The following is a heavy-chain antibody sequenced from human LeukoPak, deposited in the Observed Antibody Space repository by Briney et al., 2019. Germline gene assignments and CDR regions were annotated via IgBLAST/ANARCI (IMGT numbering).Heavy chain of an antibody. D-gene: IGHD6-6*01. V-gene: IGHV3-30*09. CDR1: GFSFSDYA. J-gene: IGHJ6*02. CDR2: ISYGGTKE. Sequence: GGSLRLSCAASGFSFSDYALHWVRQAPGKGLEWVAVISYGGTKEYYADSVKGRFAISKDNSKNTLYLQMNSLRHEDTAVYYCARNKPITAFFGMDVWGQGTTVIVSS. CDR3: ARNKPITAFFGMDV.